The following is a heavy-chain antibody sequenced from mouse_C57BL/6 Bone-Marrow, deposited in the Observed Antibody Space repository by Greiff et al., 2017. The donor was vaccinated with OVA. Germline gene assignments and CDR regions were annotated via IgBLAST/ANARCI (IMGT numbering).Heavy chain of an antibody. Sequence: VKLMESGPGLVQPSQSLSITCTVSGFSLTSYGVHWVRQSPGKGLEWLGVIWSGGSTDYNAAFISRLSISKDNSKSQVFFKMNSLQADDTAIYYCARELGRRKNYAMDYWGQGTSVTVSS. CDR1: GFSLTSYG. CDR3: ARELGRRKNYAMDY. J-gene: IGHJ4*01. D-gene: IGHD4-1*01. V-gene: IGHV2-2*01. CDR2: IWSGGST.